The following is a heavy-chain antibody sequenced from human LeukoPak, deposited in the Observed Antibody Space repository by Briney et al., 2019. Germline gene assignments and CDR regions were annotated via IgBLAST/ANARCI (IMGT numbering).Heavy chain of an antibody. J-gene: IGHJ4*02. D-gene: IGHD5-12*01. Sequence: PGGSLRLSCAASGFTFSSYAMSWVRQAPGKGLEWVSAISGSGGSTYYADSVKGRFTISRDNSKNTLYLQMNSLRAEDTAVYYCARLHVDIVATTLDYWGQGTLVTVSS. CDR2: ISGSGGST. V-gene: IGHV3-23*01. CDR1: GFTFSSYA. CDR3: ARLHVDIVATTLDY.